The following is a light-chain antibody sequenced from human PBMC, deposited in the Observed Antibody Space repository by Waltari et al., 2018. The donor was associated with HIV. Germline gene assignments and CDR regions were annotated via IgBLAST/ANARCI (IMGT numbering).Light chain of an antibody. V-gene: IGLV1-44*01. CDR1: ASNIGRNT. J-gene: IGLJ3*02. Sequence: QSVVPQPPSASGTPGQRVPMSCSGSASNIGRNTVNWYQHLPQTAPKLLIYNNDERPSGVPDRFSASKTGTSASLDISGLQSEDEADYYCATWDDGLSGWVFGGGTKLTVL. CDR3: ATWDDGLSGWV. CDR2: NND.